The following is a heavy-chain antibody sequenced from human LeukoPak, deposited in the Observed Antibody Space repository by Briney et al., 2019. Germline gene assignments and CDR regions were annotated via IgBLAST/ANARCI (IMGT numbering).Heavy chain of an antibody. Sequence: SETLSLTCTVSGGSISSYYWSWIRQPPGKGLEWIGYIYYSGSTNYNPSLKSRVTISVDTSKNQFSLKLSSVTAADTAVYYCARDPPYYDILTGPTAFDIWGQGTMVTVSS. D-gene: IGHD3-9*01. CDR2: IYYSGST. CDR3: ARDPPYYDILTGPTAFDI. CDR1: GGSISSYY. J-gene: IGHJ3*02. V-gene: IGHV4-59*01.